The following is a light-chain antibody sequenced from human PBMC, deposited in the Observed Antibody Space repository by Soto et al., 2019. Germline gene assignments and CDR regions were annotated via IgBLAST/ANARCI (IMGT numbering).Light chain of an antibody. CDR1: QSVYNY. CDR3: QQRSHLPPMYT. CDR2: DAS. Sequence: EIVLTQSPATLSLSPGERATLSCRSSQSVYNYLAWYQQKPGQASRLLIYDASNRSTGTPARFSERGSGTYFTLTISSLEPEDFAVYCCQQRSHLPPMYTFGQGTKLEIK. V-gene: IGKV3-11*01. J-gene: IGKJ2*01.